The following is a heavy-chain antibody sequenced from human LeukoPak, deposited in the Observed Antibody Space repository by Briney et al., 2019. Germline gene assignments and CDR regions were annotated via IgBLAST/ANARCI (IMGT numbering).Heavy chain of an antibody. D-gene: IGHD3-16*02. V-gene: IGHV3-23*01. CDR2: ISGSGGST. Sequence: QSGGSLRLSCAASGFTFSSYAMSWVRQAPGKGLEWVSAISGSGGSTYYADSVKGRFTISRDNSKNTLYLQMNSLRAEDTAVYYCAKARGRFKLPLRLGELSLLPFDYWGQGTLVTVSS. J-gene: IGHJ4*02. CDR1: GFTFSSYA. CDR3: AKARGRFKLPLRLGELSLLPFDY.